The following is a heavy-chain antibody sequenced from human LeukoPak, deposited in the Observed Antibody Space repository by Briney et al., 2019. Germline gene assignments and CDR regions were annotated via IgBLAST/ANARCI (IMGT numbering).Heavy chain of an antibody. V-gene: IGHV1-2*02. J-gene: IGHJ6*02. Sequence: ASVKVSCKASGYTFTGYYMHWVRQAPGQGLEWVGWINPNSGGTNYAQKFQGRVTMTRDTSISTAYMELSRLRSDDTAVYYCARVGLTYYYYGMDVWGQGTTVTASS. CDR3: ARVGLTYYYYGMDV. CDR1: GYTFTGYY. CDR2: INPNSGGT.